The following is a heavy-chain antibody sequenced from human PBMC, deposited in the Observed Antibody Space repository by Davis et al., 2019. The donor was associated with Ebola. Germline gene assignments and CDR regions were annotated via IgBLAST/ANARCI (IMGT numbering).Heavy chain of an antibody. V-gene: IGHV1-18*01. Sequence: ASVKVSCKASGYTFTSYDINWVRQAPGQGLEWMGGIIPMFGTAKYAQKLQGRVTMTTDTSTSTAYMELRSLRSDDTAVYYCARDPRVIAAAGTGAFDYWGQGTLVTVSS. D-gene: IGHD6-13*01. CDR2: IIPMFGTA. J-gene: IGHJ4*02. CDR1: GYTFTSYD. CDR3: ARDPRVIAAAGTGAFDY.